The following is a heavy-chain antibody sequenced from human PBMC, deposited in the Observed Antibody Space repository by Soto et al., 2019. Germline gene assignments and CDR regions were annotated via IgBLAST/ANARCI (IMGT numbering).Heavy chain of an antibody. CDR3: IQSRCGGDCLQSYASYYYYGMDV. Sequence: QITLKESGPPLVKPTQTLTLTCTFSAFSLSTGGVGVGWIRQPPGKALEWLALISRDDDKRYSPSLRSRLTITKDTSKNQVVLTMPNMDPVDTATYYCIQSRCGGDCLQSYASYYYYGMDVWGQGTTVTVSS. D-gene: IGHD2-21*02. CDR2: ISRDDDK. J-gene: IGHJ6*02. CDR1: AFSLSTGGVG. V-gene: IGHV2-5*02.